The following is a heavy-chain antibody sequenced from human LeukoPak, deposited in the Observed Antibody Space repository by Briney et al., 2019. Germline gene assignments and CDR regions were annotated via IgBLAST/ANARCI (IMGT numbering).Heavy chain of an antibody. V-gene: IGHV3-48*01. CDR2: ISSSSSTI. Sequence: PGGSLRLSCAASGFTFSSYSMNWVRQAPGKGLEWVSYISSSSSTIYYADSVKGRFTISRDNAKNSLYLQMNSLRAEDTAVYYCARVVFGVVSSPFDYWAQGPLVPVSS. CDR3: ARVVFGVVSSPFDY. D-gene: IGHD3-3*01. CDR1: GFTFSSYS. J-gene: IGHJ4*02.